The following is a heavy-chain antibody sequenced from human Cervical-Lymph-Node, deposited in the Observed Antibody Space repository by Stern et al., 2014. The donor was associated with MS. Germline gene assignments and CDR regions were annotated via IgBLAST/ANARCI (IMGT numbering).Heavy chain of an antibody. J-gene: IGHJ4*02. D-gene: IGHD3-22*01. CDR3: GREVAMTAGLLGF. CDR2: IFPSDSET. Sequence: MQLVQSGAEVKKPGESLKIACKGSGYSFSSYWIAWVRQMPGKGLEWMGMIFPSDSETRYNPSFEGQVTISVDKSTSTAYLHWSSLKASDTARYYCGREVAMTAGLLGFWGQGTQVIVS. CDR1: GYSFSSYW. V-gene: IGHV5-51*01.